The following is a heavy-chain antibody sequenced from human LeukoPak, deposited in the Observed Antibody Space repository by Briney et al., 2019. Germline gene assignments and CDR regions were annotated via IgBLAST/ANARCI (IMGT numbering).Heavy chain of an antibody. J-gene: IGHJ3*01. V-gene: IGHV4-59*01. CDR2: IYYSGST. CDR3: ATKSYGPGSAPFDV. CDR1: GASISSYY. Sequence: SETLSLTCTVSGASISSYYWSWIRQSPGKGLEWIGYIYYSGSTNYNPSLKSRVTLSIDKSKNQFSLKLSSVTAANTAVYYCATKSYGPGSAPFDVWGQGTMVTVSS. D-gene: IGHD3-10*01.